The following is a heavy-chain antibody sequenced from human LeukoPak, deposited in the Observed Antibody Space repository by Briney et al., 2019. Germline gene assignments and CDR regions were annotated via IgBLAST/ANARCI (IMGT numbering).Heavy chain of an antibody. D-gene: IGHD3-22*01. CDR2: IYYSGST. V-gene: IGHV4-59*11. CDR3: ARGRSGYLFDY. CDR1: GFTFTKHW. Sequence: GSLRLTCVASGFTFTKHWMSWVRQPPGKGLEWIGSIYYSGSTNYNPSLKSRVTISVGTSKNQFSLKLSSVTAADTAVYYCARGRSGYLFDYWGQGTLVTVSS. J-gene: IGHJ4*02.